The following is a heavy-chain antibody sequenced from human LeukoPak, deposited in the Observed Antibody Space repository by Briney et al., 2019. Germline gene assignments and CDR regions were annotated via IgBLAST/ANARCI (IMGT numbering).Heavy chain of an antibody. CDR3: AREFCSGGSCYSFHYYYYGMDV. CDR1: GYTFTGYC. CDR2: INPSGGST. Sequence: GASVKVSCKASGYTFTGYCMHWVRQAPGQGLEWMGIINPSGGSTSYAQKFQGRVTMTRDTSTSTVYMELSSLRSEDTAVYYCAREFCSGGSCYSFHYYYYGMDVWGQGTTVTVSS. J-gene: IGHJ6*02. V-gene: IGHV1-46*01. D-gene: IGHD2-15*01.